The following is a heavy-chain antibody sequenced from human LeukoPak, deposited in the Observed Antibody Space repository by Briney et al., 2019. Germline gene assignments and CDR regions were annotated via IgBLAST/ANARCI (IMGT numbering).Heavy chain of an antibody. V-gene: IGHV3-30*18. CDR2: ISYDGSNK. Sequence: GGSLRLSCAVSGFTFSSYGMHWVRQAPGKGLEWVAVISYDGSNKYYADSVKGRFTISRDNSKNTLYLQMNSLRAEDTAVYYCAKDRSGGRNGMDVWGKGTTVTVSS. CDR3: AKDRSGGRNGMDV. D-gene: IGHD1-26*01. J-gene: IGHJ6*04. CDR1: GFTFSSYG.